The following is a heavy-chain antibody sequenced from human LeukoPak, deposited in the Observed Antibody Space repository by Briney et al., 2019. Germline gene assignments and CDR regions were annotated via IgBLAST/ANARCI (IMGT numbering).Heavy chain of an antibody. CDR3: ARHTAAAGPIDL. Sequence: GESLKISCKGSGYSFTRSWIGWVRQMPGKGLEWMGIVYPGDSDTKYSPSSQGQVTISADKSITTAYLQWSSLKASDTAIYYCARHTAAAGPIDLWGQGTLVTVSS. CDR2: VYPGDSDT. J-gene: IGHJ4*02. D-gene: IGHD6-13*01. V-gene: IGHV5-51*01. CDR1: GYSFTRSW.